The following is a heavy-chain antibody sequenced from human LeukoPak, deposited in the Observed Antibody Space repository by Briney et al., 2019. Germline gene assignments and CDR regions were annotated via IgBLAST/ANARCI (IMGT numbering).Heavy chain of an antibody. Sequence: GGSLRLSCTASGFSFSDYTMNWVRQAPGKGPEWLSSISSDRAYVHYADSVKGRFTISRDNAKNSLNLQMSSLRAEDTAVYYCASGTTGTTGFNYWGQGTLVTVSS. CDR3: ASGTTGTTGFNY. CDR1: GFSFSDYT. V-gene: IGHV3-21*01. CDR2: ISSDRAYV. D-gene: IGHD1-7*01. J-gene: IGHJ4*02.